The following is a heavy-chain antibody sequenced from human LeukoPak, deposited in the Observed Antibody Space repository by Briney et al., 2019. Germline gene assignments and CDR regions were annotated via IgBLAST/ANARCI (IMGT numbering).Heavy chain of an antibody. D-gene: IGHD6-19*01. J-gene: IGHJ3*02. Sequence: SETLSLTCTVSGGSVSSVSSYWSWVRQPAGKGLEWIGRIYTSGITDYNPSLKSRVTISVDTSKNQFSLKLSSVTAADTAVYYCARHKYSSGWPPEGAFDIWGQGTMVTVSS. CDR1: GGSVSSVSSY. CDR3: ARHKYSSGWPPEGAFDI. V-gene: IGHV4-61*02. CDR2: IYTSGIT.